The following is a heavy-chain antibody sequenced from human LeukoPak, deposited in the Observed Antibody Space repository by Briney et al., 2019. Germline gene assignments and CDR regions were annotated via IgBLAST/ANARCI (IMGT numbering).Heavy chain of an antibody. J-gene: IGHJ4*02. Sequence: GGSLRLSCSASGFTFRNFAISWVRQAPGKGLEWVSSIGGGDTHYADSVKGRFTISRDDSRSTVDLQMSSLRAEDTAVYYCAKGRFDTYYFDYWGQGTLVTVSS. CDR1: GFTFRNFA. V-gene: IGHV3-23*01. CDR3: AKGRFDTYYFDY. CDR2: IGGGDT. D-gene: IGHD3-10*01.